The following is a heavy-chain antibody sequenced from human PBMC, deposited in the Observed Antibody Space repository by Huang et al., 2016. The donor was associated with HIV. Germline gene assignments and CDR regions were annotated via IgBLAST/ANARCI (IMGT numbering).Heavy chain of an antibody. V-gene: IGHV4-39*01. J-gene: IGHJ3*02. CDR1: GGSITSSSYY. CDR2: IDYSGST. CDR3: ARHFSYYDSSGYTPWDAFDI. D-gene: IGHD3-22*01. Sequence: QLQLQGSGPGLVKPSETLSLTCTVSGGSITSSSYYWGWIRQPPGKGLEWVGSIDYSGSTDYNPSLKSRVTVSVDTSKTQFSLKLSSVTAADTAVYYCARHFSYYDSSGYTPWDAFDIWGQGTMVTVSS.